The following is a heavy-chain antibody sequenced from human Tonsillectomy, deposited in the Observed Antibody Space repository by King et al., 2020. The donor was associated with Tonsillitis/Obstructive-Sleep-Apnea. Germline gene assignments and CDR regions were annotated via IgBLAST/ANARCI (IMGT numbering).Heavy chain of an antibody. V-gene: IGHV3-21*01. Sequence: VQLVESGGGLVKPGGSLRLSCAASGFTFSSFRMNWVRQAPGKGLEWLSSISSSSSYIFYADSVKGRFTISRDNAKNSLDLHMNSLRAEDTAVYYCASGDIVIVPSAIGDWGQGTLVTVSS. CDR2: ISSSSSYI. D-gene: IGHD2-2*02. J-gene: IGHJ4*02. CDR3: ASGDIVIVPSAIGD. CDR1: GFTFSSFR.